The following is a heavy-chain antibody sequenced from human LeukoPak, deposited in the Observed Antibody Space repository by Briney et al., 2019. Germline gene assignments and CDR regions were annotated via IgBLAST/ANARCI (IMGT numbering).Heavy chain of an antibody. CDR3: ARGPLWFGEVYGMDV. CDR2: INHSGST. J-gene: IGHJ6*02. V-gene: IGHV4-30-2*01. D-gene: IGHD3-10*01. Sequence: PSETLSLTCAVSGGSISSGGYSWSWIRQPPGKGLEWIGYINHSGSTNYNPSLKSRVTISVDTSKNQFSLKLSSVTAADTAVYYCARGPLWFGEVYGMDVWGQGTTVTVSS. CDR1: GGSISSGGYS.